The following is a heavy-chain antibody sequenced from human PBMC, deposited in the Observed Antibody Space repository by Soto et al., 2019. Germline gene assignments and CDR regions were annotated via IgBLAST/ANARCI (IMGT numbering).Heavy chain of an antibody. D-gene: IGHD1-1*01. CDR1: SGSISRYY. Sequence: QVQLQESGPGLVKPSETLSLTCTVSSGSISRYYWTWIRQPPGKGLEWIGYISYSGSTNYNPSLQSRVTISADTSKNQFSLKSSSVTAADTAVYYCASRVRIDAFDIWGQGTMVTVSS. CDR2: ISYSGST. V-gene: IGHV4-59*08. J-gene: IGHJ3*02. CDR3: ASRVRIDAFDI.